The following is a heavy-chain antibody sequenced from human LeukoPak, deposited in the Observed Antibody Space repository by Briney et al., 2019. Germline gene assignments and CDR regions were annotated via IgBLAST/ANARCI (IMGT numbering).Heavy chain of an antibody. J-gene: IGHJ5*02. CDR1: GNTFTMYS. Sequence: GASVKVSCKASGNTFTMYSIHWVRQAPGQGLEWMGMINPSDGATTYAQRFQGRVTMTRDMSTTTVYMDLRSLRSEDTAVYYCARGSGYCSSTSCSTRWNNWFDPWGQGTLVTVSS. CDR2: INPSDGAT. CDR3: ARGSGYCSSTSCSTRWNNWFDP. D-gene: IGHD2-2*01. V-gene: IGHV1-46*01.